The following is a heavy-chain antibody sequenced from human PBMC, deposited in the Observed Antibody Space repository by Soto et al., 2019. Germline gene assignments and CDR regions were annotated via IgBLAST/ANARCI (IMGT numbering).Heavy chain of an antibody. D-gene: IGHD2-21*02. V-gene: IGHV1-2*02. Sequence: QVQMVQSGAEVKKPGASVKVSCKASGHTFTGHHMHWVRQAPGQGLEWMGLIDLDIGDPKYAQKLQGRVTSTSDTSITTAYMELRGLRSDDTAVYYCALAPTGTAGFDYWGQGTLVTVSS. CDR3: ALAPTGTAGFDY. J-gene: IGHJ4*02. CDR2: IDLDIGDP. CDR1: GHTFTGHH.